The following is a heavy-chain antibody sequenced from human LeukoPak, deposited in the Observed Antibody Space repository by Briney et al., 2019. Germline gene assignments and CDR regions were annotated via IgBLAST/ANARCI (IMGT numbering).Heavy chain of an antibody. D-gene: IGHD6-13*01. CDR3: ARGSYISSTWYYFDY. CDR2: VYYTGST. Sequence: SETLSLTCTVSGGSISSGSYHWGWIRQPPGKGLEWIGNVYYTGSTYYNPSLKSRVTITSKNQFSLKLISATAADTAVYYCARGSYISSTWYYFDYWGQGTLVTVSS. CDR1: GGSISSGSYH. V-gene: IGHV4-39*01. J-gene: IGHJ4*02.